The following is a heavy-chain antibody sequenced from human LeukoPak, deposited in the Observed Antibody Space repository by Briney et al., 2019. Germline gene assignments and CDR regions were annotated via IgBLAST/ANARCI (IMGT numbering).Heavy chain of an antibody. D-gene: IGHD3-22*01. V-gene: IGHV3-7*01. J-gene: IGHJ4*02. Sequence: GGSLRLSCAASGFTFSSYWMSWVRQAPGKGLEWVANIKQDGSEKYYMGSVKGRFTISRDNAKTSLYLQMNSLRAEDTAVYYCARRYDSSAYYYGHLGYWGQGTLVTVSS. CDR1: GFTFSSYW. CDR3: ARRYDSSAYYYGHLGY. CDR2: IKQDGSEK.